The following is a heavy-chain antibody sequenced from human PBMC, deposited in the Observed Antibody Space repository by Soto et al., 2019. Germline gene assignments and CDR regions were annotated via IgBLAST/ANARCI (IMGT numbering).Heavy chain of an antibody. V-gene: IGHV1-69*13. D-gene: IGHD3-22*01. CDR3: ARVGYYDSSGFFDY. CDR2: MIPNSGTA. Sequence: ASVKVSCKASGYTFTSYDINWVRQATGQGLEWMGGMIPNSGTADYAQKFQGRVTITADESTSTAYMEPSSLRSEDTAVYYCARVGYYDSSGFFDYWGQGTLVTVSS. CDR1: GYTFTSYD. J-gene: IGHJ4*02.